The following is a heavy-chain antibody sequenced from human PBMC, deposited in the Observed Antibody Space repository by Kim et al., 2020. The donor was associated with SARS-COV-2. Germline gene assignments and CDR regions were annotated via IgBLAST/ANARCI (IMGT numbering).Heavy chain of an antibody. Sequence: GESLKISCKGSGYSFTSYWIGWVRQMPGKGLEWMGIIYPGDSDTRYSPSFQGQVTISADKSISTAYLQWSSLKASDTAMYYCARFFLAAAGTNYFDYWGQGTLVTVSS. V-gene: IGHV5-51*01. CDR2: IYPGDSDT. J-gene: IGHJ4*02. D-gene: IGHD6-13*01. CDR1: GYSFTSYW. CDR3: ARFFLAAAGTNYFDY.